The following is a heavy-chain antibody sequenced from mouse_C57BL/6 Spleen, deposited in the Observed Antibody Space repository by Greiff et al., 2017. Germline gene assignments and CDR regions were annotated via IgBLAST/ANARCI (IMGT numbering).Heavy chain of an antibody. Sequence: QVQLKESGAELARPGASVKLSCKASGYTFTSYGISWVKQRTGQGLEWIGEIYPRSGNTYYNEKFKGKATLTADKSSSTAYMELRSLTSEDSAVYFCARRVPGGGDAMDYWGQGTSVTVSS. CDR2: IYPRSGNT. CDR1: GYTFTSYG. J-gene: IGHJ4*01. CDR3: ARRVPGGGDAMDY. V-gene: IGHV1-81*01.